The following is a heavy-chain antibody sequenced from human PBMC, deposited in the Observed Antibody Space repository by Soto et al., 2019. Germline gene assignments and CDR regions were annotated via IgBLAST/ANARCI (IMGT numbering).Heavy chain of an antibody. D-gene: IGHD2-21*02. CDR3: AKDDFTDRGDDYFDY. V-gene: IGHV3-23*01. Sequence: GGSLRLSWAASGFSFTNFAMSWVRQAPGKGLEWVAGIGASGDITWYADSVKGRLSISRDNSKNTLYLQLNSLRFEDTAVYYCAKDDFTDRGDDYFDYWGPGTLVTVSS. CDR2: IGASGDIT. J-gene: IGHJ4*02. CDR1: GFSFTNFA.